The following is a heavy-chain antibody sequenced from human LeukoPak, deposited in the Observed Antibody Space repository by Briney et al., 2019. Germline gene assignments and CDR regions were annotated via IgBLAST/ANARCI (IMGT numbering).Heavy chain of an antibody. CDR3: AKDSPAEYSSVLDY. V-gene: IGHV3-30*18. Sequence: GRSLRLSCAASGFTFSSYGMHWVRQAPGKGLEWVAVISYDGSNKYYADSVKGRFTISRDNSKNTLYLQMNSLRAEDTAVYYCAKDSPAEYSSVLDYWGQGTLVTVSS. CDR1: GFTFSSYG. J-gene: IGHJ4*02. D-gene: IGHD6-6*01. CDR2: ISYDGSNK.